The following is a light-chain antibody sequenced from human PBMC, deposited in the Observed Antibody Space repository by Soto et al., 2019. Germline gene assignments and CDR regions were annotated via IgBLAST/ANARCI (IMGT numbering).Light chain of an antibody. CDR2: DVS. V-gene: IGLV2-11*01. CDR1: SSDVGGYNY. J-gene: IGLJ1*01. Sequence: QSALTQPRSVSGSPGQSVTISCTGTSSDVGGYNYVSWYQQHPGKAPKLMIYDVSKRPSGVPDRFSGSKSGNTAPLTISGLQADNEANYYCSSYAGSYPHYVFGFGTKLTVL. CDR3: SSYAGSYPHYV.